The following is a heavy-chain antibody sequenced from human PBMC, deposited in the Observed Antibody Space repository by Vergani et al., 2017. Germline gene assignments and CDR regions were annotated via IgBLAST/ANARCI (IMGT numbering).Heavy chain of an antibody. V-gene: IGHV1-18*01. J-gene: IGHJ4*02. CDR1: GGTFSSYA. Sequence: QVQLVQSGAEVKKPGSSVKVSCKASGGTFSSYAISWVRQAPGQGLEWMGWISAYNGNTNYAQKLQGRVTMTTDTSTSTAYMELRSLRSDDTAVYYCARLHRYYYDSSGYYPDYWGQGTLVTVSS. CDR3: ARLHRYYYDSSGYYPDY. CDR2: ISAYNGNT. D-gene: IGHD3-22*01.